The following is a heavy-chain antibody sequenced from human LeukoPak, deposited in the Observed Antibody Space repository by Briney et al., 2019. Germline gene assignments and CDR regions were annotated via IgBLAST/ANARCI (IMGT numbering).Heavy chain of an antibody. D-gene: IGHD1-26*01. J-gene: IGHJ4*02. CDR2: INWNGGST. CDR3: GRVSGGSYSGDFDY. CDR1: AITLDDDG. Sequence: GGSLRLSCAATAITLDDDGMSWVRQAPGKGLERVSGINWNGGSTGYADSVKGRFTVSRDNAKNSLYLQMNSLRAEDTALYHCGRVSGGSYSGDFDYWGQGILVTVSS. V-gene: IGHV3-20*01.